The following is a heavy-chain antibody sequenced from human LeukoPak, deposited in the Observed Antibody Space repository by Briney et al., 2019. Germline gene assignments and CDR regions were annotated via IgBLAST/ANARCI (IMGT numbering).Heavy chain of an antibody. J-gene: IGHJ6*03. CDR3: ARDTYSSGSYHYYYYMGV. D-gene: IGHD3-10*01. Sequence: SETLSLTCTVSGVSISSSNSYWGWIRQPPGKGLEWIGSIYYSGNTYYNASLKSQVSISIDTSKNQFSLRLTSVTAADTAVYYCARDTYSSGSYHYYYYMGVWGKGTTVTISS. CDR1: GVSISSSNSY. V-gene: IGHV4-39*07. CDR2: IYYSGNT.